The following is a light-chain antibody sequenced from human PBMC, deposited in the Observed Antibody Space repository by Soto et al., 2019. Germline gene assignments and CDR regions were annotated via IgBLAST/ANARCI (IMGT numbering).Light chain of an antibody. J-gene: IGKJ2*01. Sequence: EIVLTQSPGTLSLSPGERVTLSCRASQSVSSSYLAWYQQKPGQAPRLLIYGASSRATGIPDRFSGSGSGTDFTLTISSLEPEDFAVYYCQQRSNWPPLYTFGQGTKLEIK. CDR1: QSVSSSY. V-gene: IGKV3D-20*02. CDR3: QQRSNWPPLYT. CDR2: GAS.